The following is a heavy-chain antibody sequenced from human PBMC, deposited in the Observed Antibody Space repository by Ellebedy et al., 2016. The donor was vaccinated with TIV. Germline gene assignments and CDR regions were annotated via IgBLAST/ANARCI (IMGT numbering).Heavy chain of an antibody. V-gene: IGHV1-2*02. D-gene: IGHD3-10*01. CDR2: INPYSGGT. CDR1: GYTFTGHY. Sequence: AASVKVSCKASGYTFTGHYIHWVRQAPGQGLEWMGWINPYSGGTNYAQKFQGRVTMTRDTSISTAYMELRRLRSDDTAVYYCARSTVRGKYYFDYWGQGTLVTVSS. CDR3: ARSTVRGKYYFDY. J-gene: IGHJ4*02.